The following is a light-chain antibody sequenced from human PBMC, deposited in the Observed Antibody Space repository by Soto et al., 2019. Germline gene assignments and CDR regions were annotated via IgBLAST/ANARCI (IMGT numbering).Light chain of an antibody. CDR1: GSDIGAYNY. CDR2: EVS. Sequence: QSALAQPASVSGSPGQSITISCTGAGSDIGAYNYVSWYQQHPGKAPKLMIYEVSYRPSGVSNRFSGSKSGHTASLTISGLQPEDEADYYCSSFTHSSTVEVFGAGTKVTVL. CDR3: SSFTHSSTVEV. V-gene: IGLV2-14*01. J-gene: IGLJ1*01.